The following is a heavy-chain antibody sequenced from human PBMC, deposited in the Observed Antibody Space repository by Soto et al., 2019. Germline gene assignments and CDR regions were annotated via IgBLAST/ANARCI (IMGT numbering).Heavy chain of an antibody. CDR2: IFSSGCT. J-gene: IGHJ4*02. CDR3: AREGSYSAYNFAHGIQLWSFDF. Sequence: SQSRSPPGTVAGTSITTIYWSWVRQPAGKALEWVGRIFSSGCTSFNPSLASRVAMSVDTSKNHFSLSLSAVTAADMAVYYCAREGSYSAYNFAHGIQLWSFDFWGQGALVTVSS. D-gene: IGHD5-12*01. V-gene: IGHV4-4*07. CDR1: GTSITTIY.